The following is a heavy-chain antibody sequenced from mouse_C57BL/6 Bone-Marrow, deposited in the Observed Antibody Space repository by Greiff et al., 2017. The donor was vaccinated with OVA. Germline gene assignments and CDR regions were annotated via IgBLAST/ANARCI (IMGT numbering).Heavy chain of an antibody. CDR1: GYSITSGYY. J-gene: IGHJ2*01. V-gene: IGHV3-6*01. CDR2: ISDDGSN. Sequence: EVQLQQSGPGLVKPSQSLSFSCSVTGYSITSGYYWTWIRQFPGNKLEWMGYISDDGSNNYNPALKNRSTITLDPSKNQFFLKLNSVTTEDTATYYCAREEGGYWGQGTTLTVSS. CDR3: AREEGGY.